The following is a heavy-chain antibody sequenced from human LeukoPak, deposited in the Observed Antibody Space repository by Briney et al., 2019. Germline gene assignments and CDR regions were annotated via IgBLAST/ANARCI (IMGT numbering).Heavy chain of an antibody. CDR3: ARVALGVYDAFDI. V-gene: IGHV1-8*01. Sequence: ASVNVSFTGSGYTFTIYDINWGRQAPGQGLERVGWMNPNSGHTGYAQKFQGRVTMTSNTSISTAYMELSSLRSEDTAVYYCARVALGVYDAFDIWGQGTMVTVSS. CDR1: GYTFTIYD. J-gene: IGHJ3*02. D-gene: IGHD3-16*01. CDR2: MNPNSGHT.